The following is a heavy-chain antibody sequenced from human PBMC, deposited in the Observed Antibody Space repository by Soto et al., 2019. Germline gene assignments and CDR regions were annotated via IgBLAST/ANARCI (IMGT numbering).Heavy chain of an antibody. J-gene: IGHJ4*02. CDR1: GGSISSGDYY. CDR2: IYYSGST. D-gene: IGHD3-16*02. CDR3: ARDGWITFGGVIVTPT. Sequence: NPSATLSLTCTVSGGSISSGDYYWSWIRQPPGKGLEWIGYIYYSGSTYYNPSLKSRVTISVDTSKNQFSLKLSSVTAADTAVYYCARDGWITFGGVIVTPTWGQGTLVTVSS. V-gene: IGHV4-30-4*01.